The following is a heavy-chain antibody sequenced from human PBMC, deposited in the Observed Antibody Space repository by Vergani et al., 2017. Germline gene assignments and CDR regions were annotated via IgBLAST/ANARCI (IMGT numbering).Heavy chain of an antibody. CDR1: GGSISSSSYY. D-gene: IGHD3-22*01. V-gene: IGHV4-39*01. J-gene: IGHJ6*03. CDR3: ARHVMLPYDSSGFKFYMDV. Sequence: QLQLQESGPGLVKPSETLSLTCTVSGGSISSSSYYWGWIRQPPGKGREWIGSIYYSGSTYYNPSLKSRVTISVDTSKNQFSLKLGSVTAADTAVYYCARHVMLPYDSSGFKFYMDVWGKGTTVTVSS. CDR2: IYYSGST.